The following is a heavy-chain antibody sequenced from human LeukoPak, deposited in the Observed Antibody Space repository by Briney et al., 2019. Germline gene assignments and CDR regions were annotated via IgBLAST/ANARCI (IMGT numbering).Heavy chain of an antibody. CDR1: GGSTSSGGYY. V-gene: IGHV4-31*03. Sequence: MASETLSLTCTVSGGSTSSGGYYWSWIRQHPGKGLELIGYIYYSGSTYYNPSLKSRVTISVDTSKNQFSLKLSSVTAADTAVYYCARGGALRYFDWLSSFFDYWGQGTLVTVSS. CDR2: IYYSGST. D-gene: IGHD3-9*01. CDR3: ARGGALRYFDWLSSFFDY. J-gene: IGHJ4*02.